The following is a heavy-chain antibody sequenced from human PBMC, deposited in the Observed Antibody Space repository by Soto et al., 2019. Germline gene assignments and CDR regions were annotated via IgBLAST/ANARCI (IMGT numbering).Heavy chain of an antibody. V-gene: IGHV1-18*01. J-gene: IGHJ5*02. CDR3: ARAMDAAMASKDNWFDP. Sequence: VKVSCKASGGTFSRYAITWVRQAPGQGLEWMGWISAYNGKTNYAQKLQGRVTMTTDTSTSTAYMELRSLRSDDTALYYCARAMDAAMASKDNWFDPWGQGTLVTVSS. CDR2: ISAYNGKT. CDR1: GGTFSRYA. D-gene: IGHD5-18*01.